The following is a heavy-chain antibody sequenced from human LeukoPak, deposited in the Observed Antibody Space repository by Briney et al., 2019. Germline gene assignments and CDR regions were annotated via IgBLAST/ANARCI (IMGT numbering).Heavy chain of an antibody. D-gene: IGHD3-3*01. Sequence: SETLSLTCAVSGYSISSGYYWDWIRQPPGKGLEWIGSIYHSGSTYYNPSLKSRVTISVDTSKNQFSLKLSSVTAADTAVYYCARQQQYYDFWSGYYRFDPWGQGTLVTVSS. CDR2: IYHSGST. CDR1: GYSISSGYY. CDR3: ARQQQYYDFWSGYYRFDP. J-gene: IGHJ5*02. V-gene: IGHV4-38-2*01.